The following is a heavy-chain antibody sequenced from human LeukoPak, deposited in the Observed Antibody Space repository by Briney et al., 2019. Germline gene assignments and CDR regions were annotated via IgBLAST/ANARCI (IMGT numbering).Heavy chain of an antibody. CDR2: ISYDGSNK. D-gene: IGHD3-22*01. J-gene: IGHJ4*02. Sequence: PGRSLRLSCAASGFTFSSYAMHGVRQAPGKGLEWVAVISYDGSNKYYADSVKGRFTISRDNSKNTLYLQMNSLRAEDTAVYYCARDFHPSAVVVTIQYYFDYWGQGTLVTVSS. CDR1: GFTFSSYA. V-gene: IGHV3-30*04. CDR3: ARDFHPSAVVVTIQYYFDY.